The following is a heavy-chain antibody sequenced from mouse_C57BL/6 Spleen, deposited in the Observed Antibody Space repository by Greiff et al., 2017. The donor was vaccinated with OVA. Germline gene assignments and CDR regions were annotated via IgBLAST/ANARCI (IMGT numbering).Heavy chain of an antibody. CDR2: INPSNGGT. D-gene: IGHD1-1*01. CDR1: GYTFTSYW. J-gene: IGHJ4*01. CDR3: ARSITTVVADYYAMDY. Sequence: VQLQQPGPELVKPGASVKLSCKASGYTFTSYWMHWVKQRPGQGLEWIGNINPSNGGTNYNEKFKSKATLTVDKSSSTAYMQLSSLTSEDSAVYYCARSITTVVADYYAMDYWGQGTSVTVSS. V-gene: IGHV1-53*01.